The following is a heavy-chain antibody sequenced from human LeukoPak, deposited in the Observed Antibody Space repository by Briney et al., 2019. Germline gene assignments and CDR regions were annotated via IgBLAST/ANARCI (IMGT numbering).Heavy chain of an antibody. CDR1: GYTLTELS. J-gene: IGHJ4*02. V-gene: IGHV1-24*01. Sequence: ASVKVSCKVSGYTLTELSMHWVRQAPGKGLEWMGGFDPEDGETIYAQKFQGRVTMTEDTSTDAAYMELSSLRSEDTAVYYCATDMHYYDSSGYWGQGTLVTVSS. CDR2: FDPEDGET. D-gene: IGHD3-22*01. CDR3: ATDMHYYDSSGY.